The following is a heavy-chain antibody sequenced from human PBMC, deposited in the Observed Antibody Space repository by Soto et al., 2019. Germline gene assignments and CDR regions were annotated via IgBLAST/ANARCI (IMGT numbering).Heavy chain of an antibody. CDR1: GGSISSYY. Sequence: GPGKTSETLSLTYTVSGGSISSYYWSWIRQPPGKGLEWIGYIYYSGSTNYNPSLKSRVTISVDTSKNQFSLKLISVTAADTAVYYCAGWGYNSNYYYGMDVWGQGTTVTVSS. D-gene: IGHD5-12*01. V-gene: IGHV4-59*01. CDR2: IYYSGST. CDR3: AGWGYNSNYYYGMDV. J-gene: IGHJ6*02.